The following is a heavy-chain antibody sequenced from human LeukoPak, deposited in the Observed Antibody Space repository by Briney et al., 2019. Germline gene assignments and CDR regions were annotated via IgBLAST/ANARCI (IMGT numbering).Heavy chain of an antibody. V-gene: IGHV3-48*01. Sequence: GGSLRLSCSASGFTFSSYSMNWVRQAPGKGLEWVSYISSSSSTIYYADSVKGRFTISRDNAKNSLYLQMNSLRAEDTAVYYCARGRNYYDSSGFDAFDIWGQGTMVTVSS. CDR1: GFTFSSYS. CDR2: ISSSSSTI. D-gene: IGHD3-22*01. CDR3: ARGRNYYDSSGFDAFDI. J-gene: IGHJ3*02.